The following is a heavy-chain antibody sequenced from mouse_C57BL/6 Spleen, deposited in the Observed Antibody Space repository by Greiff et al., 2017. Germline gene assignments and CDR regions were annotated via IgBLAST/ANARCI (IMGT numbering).Heavy chain of an antibody. V-gene: IGHV14-1*01. CDR3: TTGSSGYGWFAY. D-gene: IGHD3-2*02. CDR2: IDPEDGDT. CDR1: VFNIQDYY. Sequence: VQLQQSGAALVRPGASVKLSCTATVFNIQDYYMHWVKQRPEQGLEWIGRIDPEDGDTEYAPKFQGKATMTADTSSNTAYLQLSSLTSEDTAVYYCTTGSSGYGWFAYWGQGTLVTVSA. J-gene: IGHJ3*01.